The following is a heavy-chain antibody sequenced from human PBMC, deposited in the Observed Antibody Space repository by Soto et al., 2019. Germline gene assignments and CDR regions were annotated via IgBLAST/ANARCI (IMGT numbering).Heavy chain of an antibody. CDR2: VYRTGST. V-gene: IGHV4-39*07. CDR1: GGSISSSSCN. D-gene: IGHD6-13*01. J-gene: IGHJ4*02. Sequence: PSETLSLTCTVAGGSISSSSCNWGWIRQPPGKGLEWIGEVYRTGSTNYNPSLESRLTISVDKSKNQFSLKLTSVTAADTAVYYCARARATIAAAAIFDCWGQGTLVTVSS. CDR3: ARARATIAAAAIFDC.